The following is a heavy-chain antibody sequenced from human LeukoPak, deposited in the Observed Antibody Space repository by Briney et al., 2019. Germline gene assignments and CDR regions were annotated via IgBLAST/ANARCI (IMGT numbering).Heavy chain of an antibody. Sequence: GGSLRLSCAASGFTFSSYGMHWGRQAPGKGLEWVAFIRYDGSNKYYADSVKGRFTISRDNSKNTLYLQMNSLRAEDTAVYYCAKLMVRGAYWGQGTLVTVSS. CDR2: IRYDGSNK. V-gene: IGHV3-30*02. D-gene: IGHD3-10*01. CDR3: AKLMVRGAY. CDR1: GFTFSSYG. J-gene: IGHJ4*02.